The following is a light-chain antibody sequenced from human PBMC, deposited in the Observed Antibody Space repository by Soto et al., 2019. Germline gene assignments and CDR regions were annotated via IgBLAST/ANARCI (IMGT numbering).Light chain of an antibody. J-gene: IGKJ5*01. CDR1: QSISGY. V-gene: IGKV3-11*01. CDR2: DAS. Sequence: EIVLTQSPATLSLSPGERATLSCMASQSISGYLAWNQQTPGQAPRLLIYDASNRATGIPARFSGSGSETDFTLTISRLEPEDFAVYYCQQRSNWPHSITFGQGTRLAIK. CDR3: QQRSNWPHSIT.